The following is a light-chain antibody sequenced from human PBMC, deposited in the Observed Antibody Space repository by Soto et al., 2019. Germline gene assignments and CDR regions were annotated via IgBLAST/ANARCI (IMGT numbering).Light chain of an antibody. Sequence: QSALTQPPSASGSPGQSVTISCTGTSSDVGGYNYVSWYQQHPGKAPKLMIYEVSKRPSGVPDRFAGSKSGNTASLTGSGLQGEDEAEYYCSSYAGSNNFVFGGGTKVTVL. CDR2: EVS. V-gene: IGLV2-8*01. CDR1: SSDVGGYNY. CDR3: SSYAGSNNFV. J-gene: IGLJ2*01.